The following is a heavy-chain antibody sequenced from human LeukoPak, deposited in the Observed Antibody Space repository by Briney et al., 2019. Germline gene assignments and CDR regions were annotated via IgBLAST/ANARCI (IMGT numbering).Heavy chain of an antibody. CDR1: GASITSNY. V-gene: IGHV4-59*01. Sequence: SETLSLTCTVSGASITSNYWTWIRQAPGKGLEWIGHVTHSGSTDYSASLKSRVTISLDTSKSHFSLRLTSASAADTAIYYCAGVRTGSSGLSEYVQHWGQGTLVTVSP. D-gene: IGHD3-10*01. J-gene: IGHJ1*01. CDR2: VTHSGST. CDR3: AGVRTGSSGLSEYVQH.